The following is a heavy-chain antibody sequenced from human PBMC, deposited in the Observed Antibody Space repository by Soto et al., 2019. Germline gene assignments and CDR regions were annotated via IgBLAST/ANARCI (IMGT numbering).Heavy chain of an antibody. J-gene: IGHJ4*02. V-gene: IGHV3-23*01. CDR1: GLTFSSYA. Sequence: PGGSLRLSCAASGLTFSSYAMSWVRQAPGKGLEWVSAISGSGGSTYYADSVKGRFTISRDNSKNTLYLQMNSLRAEDTAVYYCAKDGGYCSGGSCGYFDYWGQGTLVTVSS. CDR2: ISGSGGST. D-gene: IGHD2-15*01. CDR3: AKDGGYCSGGSCGYFDY.